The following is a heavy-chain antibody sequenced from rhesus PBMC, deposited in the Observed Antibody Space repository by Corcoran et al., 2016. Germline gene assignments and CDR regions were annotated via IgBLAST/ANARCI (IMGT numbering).Heavy chain of an antibody. J-gene: IGHJ4*01. CDR1: GFTFGSSA. CDR3: AREDGSNSYCFDY. V-gene: IGHV1-198*02. CDR2: IIPLVDIT. D-gene: IGHD4-29*01. Sequence: QVQLVQSGAEVKKPGASVKVSCKASGFTFGSSAISWVRQAPCQGLEWMGVIIPLVDITNYAEKFQGRVTITADTSTSTAYMELSSLRSEDTAVYYCAREDGSNSYCFDYWGQGVLVTVSS.